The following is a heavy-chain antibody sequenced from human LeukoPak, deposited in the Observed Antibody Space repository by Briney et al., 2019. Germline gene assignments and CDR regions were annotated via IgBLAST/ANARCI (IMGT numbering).Heavy chain of an antibody. CDR1: GFTSTRYE. J-gene: IGHJ4*02. D-gene: IGHD2-15*01. CDR2: ISRSGITI. CDR3: ARVGTRYCGGGSCHGAFDY. Sequence: SPRLSCAPSGFTSTRYEMNCVRQAPGHGLGWGSYISRSGITIYYADSVKGRFTISRDNAKNSLYLQMNSLSAEATAVYYCARVGTRYCGGGSCHGAFDYWGQGTLVTVSS. V-gene: IGHV3-48*03.